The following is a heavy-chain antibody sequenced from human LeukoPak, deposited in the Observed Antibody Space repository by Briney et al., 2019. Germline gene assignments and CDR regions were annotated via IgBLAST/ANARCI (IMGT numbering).Heavy chain of an antibody. CDR2: IIPILGIA. J-gene: IGHJ4*02. V-gene: IGHV1-69*04. Sequence: SVKVSCKASGGTFSSYAISWVRQAPGQGLEWMGRIIPILGIANYAQKFQGRVTITADESTSTAYMELSSLRSEDTAVYYCAIWGGVLAYCGGDCYSGFDYWGQGTLVTVSS. CDR1: GGTFSSYA. D-gene: IGHD2-21*02. CDR3: AIWGGVLAYCGGDCYSGFDY.